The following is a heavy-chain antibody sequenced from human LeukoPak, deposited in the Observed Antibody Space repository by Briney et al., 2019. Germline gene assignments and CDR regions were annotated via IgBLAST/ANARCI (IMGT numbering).Heavy chain of an antibody. CDR3: AKGRYSSGWSRHDY. V-gene: IGHV3-23*01. CDR1: GFTFSSYA. D-gene: IGHD6-19*01. Sequence: HTGGSLRLSCAASGFTFSSYAMSWVRQAPGKGLEWVSAISGSGGSTYYADSVKGRFTISRDNSKNTLYLQMNSLRAEDTAVYYCAKGRYSSGWSRHDYWGQGTLVTVSS. CDR2: ISGSGGST. J-gene: IGHJ4*02.